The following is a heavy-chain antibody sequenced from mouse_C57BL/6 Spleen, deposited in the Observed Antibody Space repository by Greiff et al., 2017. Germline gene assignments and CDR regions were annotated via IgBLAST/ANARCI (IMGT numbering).Heavy chain of an antibody. D-gene: IGHD2-3*01. J-gene: IGHJ1*03. V-gene: IGHV5-9-1*02. CDR1: GFTFSSYA. CDR3: TRDNDGYHWYFDV. CDR2: ISSGGDYI. Sequence: DVMLVESGEGLVKPGGSLKLSCAASGFTFSSYAMSWVRQTPEKRLEWVAYISSGGDYIYYADTVKGRFTISRDNARNTLFLQMSSLKSEDTAMYDCTRDNDGYHWYFDVWGTGTTVTVSS.